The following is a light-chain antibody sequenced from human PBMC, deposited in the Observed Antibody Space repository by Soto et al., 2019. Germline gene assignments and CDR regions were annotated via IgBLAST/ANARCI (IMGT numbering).Light chain of an antibody. Sequence: EIVLTQSPATLSLSPGERATLSCRASQSVSSYLAWYQQKPGQAPRLLIYDASNRATGIPARFSGSGSGTDFTLTISSLEPEDFAVYYCQQRSNWLSLTFGGGTKKDIK. J-gene: IGKJ4*01. CDR3: QQRSNWLSLT. V-gene: IGKV3-11*01. CDR2: DAS. CDR1: QSVSSY.